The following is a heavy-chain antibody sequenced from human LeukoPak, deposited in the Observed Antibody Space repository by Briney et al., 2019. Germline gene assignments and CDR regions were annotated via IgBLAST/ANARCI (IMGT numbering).Heavy chain of an antibody. J-gene: IGHJ6*02. V-gene: IGHV1-46*01. CDR1: GYTFTSYY. Sequence: ASVKVSCKASGYTFTSYYMHWVRQAPGQGLEWMGIINPSGGSTSNAQKFQGRVTMTRDTSTSTVYMELSSLRSEDTAVYYCAKSIPELRYFDWLPERYGMDVWGQGTTVTVSS. CDR3: AKSIPELRYFDWLPERYGMDV. CDR2: INPSGGST. D-gene: IGHD3-9*01.